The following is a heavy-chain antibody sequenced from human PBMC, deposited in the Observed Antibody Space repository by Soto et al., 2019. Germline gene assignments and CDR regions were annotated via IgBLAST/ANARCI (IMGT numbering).Heavy chain of an antibody. J-gene: IGHJ4*01. CDR2: ISDSGST. CDR1: YSPISSYY. V-gene: IGHV4-59*08. D-gene: IGHD3-10*01. CDR3: ASFTKYLLTFDY. Sequence: SETLSLTCTVSYSPISSYYWSWIRQSPGKGLEWIGYISDSGSTNYNPSLKSRVTISVDTSKNQFSLKLSSVTAADTAVYYCASFTKYLLTFDYWGQGTLVTVSS.